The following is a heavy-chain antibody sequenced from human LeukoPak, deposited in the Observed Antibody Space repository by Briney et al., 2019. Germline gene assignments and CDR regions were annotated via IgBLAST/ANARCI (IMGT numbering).Heavy chain of an antibody. V-gene: IGHV3-7*01. J-gene: IGHJ6*03. Sequence: GGSLRLSCAASGFTFSSYWMSWVRQAPGKGLEWVANIKQDGSEKYYVDSVKGRFTISRDNAKNSLYLQMNSLRAEDTAVYYCASLSSGWGKYYYYMDVWGKGTTVTISS. CDR2: IKQDGSEK. CDR3: ASLSSGWGKYYYYMDV. D-gene: IGHD6-19*01. CDR1: GFTFSSYW.